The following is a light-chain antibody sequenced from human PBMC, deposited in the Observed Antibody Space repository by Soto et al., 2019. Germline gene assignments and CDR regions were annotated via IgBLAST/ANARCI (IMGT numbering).Light chain of an antibody. J-gene: IGLJ2*01. CDR2: GNS. CDR1: SSNIGAGYD. Sequence: QSVLTQPPSVSGAPGQRVTISCTGSSSNIGAGYDVHWYQQLPGTAPKLLIYGNSNRPSGVPDRFSGSKSGPSASLAITGLQAEDEADYYCQSYDSSRSGHVVFGGGTKVTVL. V-gene: IGLV1-40*01. CDR3: QSYDSSRSGHVV.